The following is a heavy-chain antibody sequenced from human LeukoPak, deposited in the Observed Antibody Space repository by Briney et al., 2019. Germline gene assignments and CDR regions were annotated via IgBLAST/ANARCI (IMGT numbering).Heavy chain of an antibody. D-gene: IGHD3-22*01. Sequence: SVKVSCKASGGTFSSYAISWVRQAPGQGLEWMGRIIPIFGTANYAQKFQGRVTITTNESTSTAYMELSSLRSEDTAVYYCARDHRYYYDSSGYYDYNWFDPWGQGTLVTVSS. CDR1: GGTFSSYA. CDR2: IIPIFGTA. V-gene: IGHV1-69*05. J-gene: IGHJ5*02. CDR3: ARDHRYYYDSSGYYDYNWFDP.